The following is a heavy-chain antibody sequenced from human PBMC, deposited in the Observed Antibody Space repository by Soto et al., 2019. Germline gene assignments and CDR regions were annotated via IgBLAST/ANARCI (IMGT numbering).Heavy chain of an antibody. CDR1: GFTFSNAW. V-gene: IGHV3-15*01. D-gene: IGHD3-3*01. Sequence: GGSLRLSCAASGFTFSNAWMSWVRQAPGKGLEWVGRIKSKTDGGTTDYAAPVKGRFTISRDDSKNTLYLQMNSLKTEDTAVYYCTTGTRDYDFWGGYPPQDYWGQGTLVTVSS. CDR3: TTGTRDYDFWGGYPPQDY. J-gene: IGHJ4*02. CDR2: IKSKTDGGTT.